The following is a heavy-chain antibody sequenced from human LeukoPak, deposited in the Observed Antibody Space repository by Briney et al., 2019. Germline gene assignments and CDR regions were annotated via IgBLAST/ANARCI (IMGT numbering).Heavy chain of an antibody. D-gene: IGHD2-2*01. Sequence: PSETLSLTCAVYGGSFSGYYWSWIRQPPGKGLEWIGEINHSGSTNYNPSLKSRVTISVGTSKNQFSLKLSSVTAADTAVYYCARPLGYCSSTSRKNDAFDIWGQGTMVTVSS. J-gene: IGHJ3*02. CDR2: INHSGST. CDR3: ARPLGYCSSTSRKNDAFDI. CDR1: GGSFSGYY. V-gene: IGHV4-34*01.